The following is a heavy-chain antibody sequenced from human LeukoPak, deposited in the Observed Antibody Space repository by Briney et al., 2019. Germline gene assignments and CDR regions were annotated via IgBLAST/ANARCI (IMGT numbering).Heavy chain of an antibody. Sequence: PSETLSLTCTVSNGSISSNYWSWIRQSPGKGLEWIGYIYYTGGTNYNPSLKSRVSISIDTSKNQVSLRLISIIAADTAVYYCARSGPFGSGRKARAYFDYWGQGILVTVSS. D-gene: IGHD3-10*01. J-gene: IGHJ4*02. CDR1: NGSISSNY. CDR2: IYYTGGT. CDR3: ARSGPFGSGRKARAYFDY. V-gene: IGHV4-59*01.